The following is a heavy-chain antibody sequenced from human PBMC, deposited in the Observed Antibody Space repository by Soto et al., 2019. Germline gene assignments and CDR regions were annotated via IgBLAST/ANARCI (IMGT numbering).Heavy chain of an antibody. CDR1: GFTFDDYA. J-gene: IGHJ3*02. CDR2: ISWNSGSI. Sequence: EVQLVESGGGLVQPGRSLRLSCAASGFTFDDYAMHWVRQAPGKGLEWVSGISWNSGSIGYADSVKGRFTISRDNAKNSLYLQMNRLRAEDTALYYCEKDIAPGARIYCSSTSCYTSDAFDIWGQGTMVTVSS. CDR3: EKDIAPGARIYCSSTSCYTSDAFDI. D-gene: IGHD2-2*02. V-gene: IGHV3-9*01.